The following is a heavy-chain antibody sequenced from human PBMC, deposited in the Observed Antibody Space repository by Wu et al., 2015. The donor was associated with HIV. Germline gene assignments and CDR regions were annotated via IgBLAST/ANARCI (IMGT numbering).Heavy chain of an antibody. CDR2: INPNSGGT. D-gene: IGHD3-3*01. Sequence: QVQLVQSGAEVKKPGASVKVSCKASGYTFTGYYMHWVRQAPGQGLEWMGWINPNSGGTNYAQKFQGRVTMTRDTSISTAYMELSRLRSDDTAVYYCARGSQPLEWLSSDAFDIWGQGTMVTVSS. J-gene: IGHJ3*02. CDR3: ARGSQPLEWLSSDAFDI. CDR1: GYTFTGYY. V-gene: IGHV1-2*02.